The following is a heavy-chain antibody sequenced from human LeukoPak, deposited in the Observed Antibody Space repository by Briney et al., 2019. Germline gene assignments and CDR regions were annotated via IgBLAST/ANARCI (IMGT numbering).Heavy chain of an antibody. D-gene: IGHD6-19*01. J-gene: IGHJ4*02. V-gene: IGHV1-69*04. CDR1: GGTVSRYA. Sequence: SVKVSCKASGGTVSRYAISWVRQAPGQGLEWMGRIIPIFGIANYAQKFQGRVTITADKSTSTAYMELSSLRSEDTAVYYCARGRTVAGILRWGQGTLVTVSS. CDR2: IIPIFGIA. CDR3: ARGRTVAGILR.